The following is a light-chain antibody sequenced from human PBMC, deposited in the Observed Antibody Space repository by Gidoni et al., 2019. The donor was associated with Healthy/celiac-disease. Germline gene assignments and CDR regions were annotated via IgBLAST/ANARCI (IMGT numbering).Light chain of an antibody. CDR1: SSNIVAGYD. J-gene: IGLJ2*01. Sequence: QSVLTQPPSVSGAPGQRVTISCTGSSSNIVAGYDVHWYQQLPGTAPKLLIYVNSNRPSGVPDRFSGSKSGTSASLAITGLQAEDEADYYCQSYDSSLSGSGVFGGGTKLTVL. V-gene: IGLV1-40*01. CDR2: VNS. CDR3: QSYDSSLSGSGV.